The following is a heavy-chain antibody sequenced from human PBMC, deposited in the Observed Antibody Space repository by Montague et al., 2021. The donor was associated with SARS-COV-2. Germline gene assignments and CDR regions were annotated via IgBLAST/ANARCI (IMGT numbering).Heavy chain of an antibody. Sequence: SETLSLTCTVSSGSLSNYYWSWIRQSPDKGLGWIGYMYETGNMIYNPSLRSRVSISADTSKSQFSLRLTPVTAADSARYYCARNMAYWGQGVLVTV. J-gene: IGHJ4*02. CDR2: MYETGNM. V-gene: IGHV4-4*09. CDR3: ARNMAY. CDR1: SGSLSNYY. D-gene: IGHD2/OR15-2a*01.